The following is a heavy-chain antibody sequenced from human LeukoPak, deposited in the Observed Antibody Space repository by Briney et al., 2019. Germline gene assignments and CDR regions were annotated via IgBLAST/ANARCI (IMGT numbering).Heavy chain of an antibody. CDR1: GFTFSDHY. CDR2: TRNNPRSYTT. Sequence: GGSLRLSCAASGFTFSDHYMDWVRQAPGKGLEWVGRTRNNPRSYTTEYAASVKGRFTISREDSQNSLYLQMNSLKTEDTAVYYCARGALWLGDNYNYFMDVWGQGTTVTVSS. V-gene: IGHV3-72*01. CDR3: ARGALWLGDNYNYFMDV. J-gene: IGHJ6*02. D-gene: IGHD3-10*01.